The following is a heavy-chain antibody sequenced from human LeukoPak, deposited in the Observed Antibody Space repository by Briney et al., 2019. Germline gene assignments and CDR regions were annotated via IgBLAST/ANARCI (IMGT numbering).Heavy chain of an antibody. J-gene: IGHJ4*02. Sequence: GGSLRLSCVASGLTVSSYSMNWVRQAPGKGLEWVSYISSSSSTIYYADSVKGRFTISRDNAKNSLDLQMNSLRDEDTAVYYCARARASGRSGFDYWGQGTLVTVSS. CDR3: ARARASGRSGFDY. CDR2: ISSSSSTI. V-gene: IGHV3-48*02. D-gene: IGHD2-15*01. CDR1: GLTVSSYS.